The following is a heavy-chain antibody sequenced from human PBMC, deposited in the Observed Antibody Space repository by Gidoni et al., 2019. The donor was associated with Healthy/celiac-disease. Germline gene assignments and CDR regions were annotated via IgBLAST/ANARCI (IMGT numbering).Heavy chain of an antibody. CDR2: ISGSGGST. D-gene: IGHD6-13*01. CDR1: GFPFSSYA. V-gene: IGHV3-23*01. CDR3: AKDGYSSSWRGEFDY. Sequence: EVQLLESGGGLVQPGGSLRLSCAASGFPFSSYAMSWVRQAPGKGLEWVSAISGSGGSTYYADSVKGRFTISRDNSKNTLYLQMNSLRAEDTAVYYCAKDGYSSSWRGEFDYWGQGTLVTVSS. J-gene: IGHJ4*02.